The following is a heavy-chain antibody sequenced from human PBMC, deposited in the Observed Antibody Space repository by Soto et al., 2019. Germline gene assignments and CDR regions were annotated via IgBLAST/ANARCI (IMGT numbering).Heavy chain of an antibody. D-gene: IGHD5-18*01. CDR1: GVSFRGYS. J-gene: IGHJ4*02. V-gene: IGHV4-34*01. Sequence: SETLSLTCNVSGVSFRGYSWSWFRQPPGKGLEWIGDISYRGSTSYSPSLKSRLMISLDTSNNQFSLRLASVTAADTAFYYCARALLGFSYGYGGYFDPWGPGTLVTVSS. CDR2: ISYRGST. CDR3: ARALLGFSYGYGGYFDP.